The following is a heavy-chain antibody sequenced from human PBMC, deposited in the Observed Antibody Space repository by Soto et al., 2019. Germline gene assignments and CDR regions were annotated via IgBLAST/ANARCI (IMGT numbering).Heavy chain of an antibody. CDR1: GFTFSSYA. D-gene: IGHD1-7*01. CDR2: ISYDGSNK. CDR3: ARETELELPPLYYYYYGMDV. V-gene: IGHV3-30-3*01. J-gene: IGHJ6*02. Sequence: QVQLVESGGGVVQPGRSLRLSCAASGFTFSSYAMHWVRQAPGKGLEWVAVISYDGSNKYYADSVKGRFTISRDNSKNKLYLQMNSLRAEDTAVYYCARETELELPPLYYYYYGMDVWGQGTTVTVSS.